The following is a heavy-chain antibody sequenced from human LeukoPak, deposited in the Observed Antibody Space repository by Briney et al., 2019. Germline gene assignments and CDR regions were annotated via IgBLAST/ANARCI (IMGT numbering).Heavy chain of an antibody. J-gene: IGHJ4*02. CDR2: ISYDGSNK. Sequence: GGSLRLSCAASGFTFSSYGMHWVRQAPGKGLEWVAVISYDGSNKYYADSVKGRFTISRDNSKNTLYLQMNSLRAEDTAVYYCARDLYNWGPRETFGYFDYWGQGTLVTVSS. CDR3: ARDLYNWGPRETFGYFDY. D-gene: IGHD1-20*01. CDR1: GFTFSSYG. V-gene: IGHV3-30*03.